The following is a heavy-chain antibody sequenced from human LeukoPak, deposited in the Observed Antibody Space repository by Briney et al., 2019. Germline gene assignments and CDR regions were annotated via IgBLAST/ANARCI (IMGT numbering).Heavy chain of an antibody. CDR3: ARVGPVPAAMSFDY. D-gene: IGHD2-2*01. CDR1: GYTFTSYA. CDR2: INAGNGDT. Sequence: ASVKVSCKASGYTFTSYAMHWVRQAPGQRLEWMGWINAGNGDTKYSQEFQGRVTITRDTSISTAYMELSRLRSDDTAVYYCARVGPVPAAMSFDYWGQGTLVTVSS. V-gene: IGHV1-3*01. J-gene: IGHJ4*02.